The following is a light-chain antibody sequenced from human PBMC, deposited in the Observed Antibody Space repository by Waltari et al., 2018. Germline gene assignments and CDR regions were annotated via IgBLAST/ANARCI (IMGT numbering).Light chain of an antibody. CDR2: AAS. CDR1: QGISDF. V-gene: IGKV1-9*01. Sequence: IQLTQSPSSLSASVGDRVTITCRASQGISDFLAWYQQKPGKAPKLLIYAASTMQSGVPSRFSGSGSGTDFTLTITSLQPEDVATYYCQLLNSSQWTFGQGTKVEMK. CDR3: QLLNSSQWT. J-gene: IGKJ1*01.